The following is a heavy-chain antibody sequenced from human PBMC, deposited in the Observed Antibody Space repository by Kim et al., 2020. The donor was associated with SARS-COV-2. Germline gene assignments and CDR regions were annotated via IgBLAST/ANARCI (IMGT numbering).Heavy chain of an antibody. J-gene: IGHJ4*02. CDR3: ARTGMQSLYYFDY. V-gene: IGHV4-59*01. CDR2: IYYSGST. D-gene: IGHD6-19*01. CDR1: GGSISSYY. Sequence: SETLSLTCTVSGGSISSYYWSWIRQPPGKGLEWIGYIYYSGSTNYNPSLKSRVTISVDTSKNQFSLKLSSVTAADTAVYYCARTGMQSLYYFDYWGQGTLVTVSS.